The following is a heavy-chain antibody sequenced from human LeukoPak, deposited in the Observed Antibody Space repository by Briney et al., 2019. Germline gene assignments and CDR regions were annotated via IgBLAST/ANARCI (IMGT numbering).Heavy chain of an antibody. CDR2: IYTSGST. Sequence: PSQTLSLTCTVSGGSISSGSYYWSWIRQPAGKGLEWIGRIYTSGSTNYNPSLKSRVTISVDTSKNQFSLKLSSVTAADTAVYYCARGAYYYGSGLPFDPWGQGTLVTVSS. CDR3: ARGAYYYGSGLPFDP. J-gene: IGHJ5*02. CDR1: GGSISSGSYY. D-gene: IGHD3-10*01. V-gene: IGHV4-61*02.